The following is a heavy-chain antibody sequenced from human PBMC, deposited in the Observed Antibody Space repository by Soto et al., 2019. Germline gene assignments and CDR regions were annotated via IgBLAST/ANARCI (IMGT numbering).Heavy chain of an antibody. CDR1: GFTFSNYA. D-gene: IGHD3-9*01. CDR3: AKNRGPLTGPFDY. J-gene: IGHJ4*02. V-gene: IGHV3-23*01. CDR2: ITGSGAGT. Sequence: EVQLLESGGGLEQPGGSLRLSFAASGFTFSNYAMTWVRQAPGKGLEWVSGITGSGAGTYYADSVKGRFTISRDNSKNTLYLQMNRLGPEDTAVYYCAKNRGPLTGPFDYWGQGTLVTVSS.